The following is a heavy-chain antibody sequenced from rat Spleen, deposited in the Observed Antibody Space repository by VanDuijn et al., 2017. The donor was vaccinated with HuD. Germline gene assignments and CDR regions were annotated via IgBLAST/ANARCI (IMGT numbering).Heavy chain of an antibody. Sequence: EVQLVESGGGLVQPGRSMKLSCAASGFTFSNFDMAWVRQAPTKGLEWVTSISPSGVTYYRDSVKGRFTISRDNAKITLSLQMDSLRSEDTATYYCARRHYGYTDYFDYWGQGLMVTVSS. CDR2: ISPSGVT. D-gene: IGHD1-9*01. J-gene: IGHJ2*01. CDR3: ARRHYGYTDYFDY. CDR1: GFTFSNFD. V-gene: IGHV5-25*01.